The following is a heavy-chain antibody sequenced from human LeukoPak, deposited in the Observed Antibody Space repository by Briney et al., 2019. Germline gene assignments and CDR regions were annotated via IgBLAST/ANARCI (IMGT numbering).Heavy chain of an antibody. Sequence: GGSLLLSCAASGFTFSGSAMHWVRQASGKGLEWVGRIRSKANSYATAYAASVKGRFTISRDDSKNTAYLQMNSLKTEDTAVYYCTLVVGPAAKIDYWGQGTLVTVSS. V-gene: IGHV3-73*01. CDR2: IRSKANSYAT. D-gene: IGHD2-15*01. CDR1: GFTFSGSA. J-gene: IGHJ4*02. CDR3: TLVVGPAAKIDY.